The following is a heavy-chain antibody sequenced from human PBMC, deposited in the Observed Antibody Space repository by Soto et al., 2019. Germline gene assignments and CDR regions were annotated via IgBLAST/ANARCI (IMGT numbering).Heavy chain of an antibody. D-gene: IGHD2-2*01. Sequence: SETLSLTCTVSGGSISSSSYYWGWIRQPPGKGLEWIGSIYYSGSTYYNPSLKSRVTISVDTSKNQFSLKLSSVTAADTAVYYCARLIVVVPAAMLGWFDPWGQGTLVTLAS. CDR1: GGSISSSSYY. V-gene: IGHV4-39*01. CDR2: IYYSGST. J-gene: IGHJ5*02. CDR3: ARLIVVVPAAMLGWFDP.